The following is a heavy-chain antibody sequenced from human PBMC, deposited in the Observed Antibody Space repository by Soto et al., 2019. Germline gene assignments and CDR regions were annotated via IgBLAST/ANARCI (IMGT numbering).Heavy chain of an antibody. CDR1: GFTFSSYG. Sequence: PGGSLRLSCAASGFTFSSYGMHWGRQAPGKGLEWVAVISYDGSNKYSADSVKGRFTISRDNSKNTLYLQMNSLRAEDTAVYYCARAQRELELPGYYYYGMDVWGQGTTVTVSS. CDR3: ARAQRELELPGYYYYGMDV. D-gene: IGHD1-7*01. J-gene: IGHJ6*02. CDR2: ISYDGSNK. V-gene: IGHV3-30*03.